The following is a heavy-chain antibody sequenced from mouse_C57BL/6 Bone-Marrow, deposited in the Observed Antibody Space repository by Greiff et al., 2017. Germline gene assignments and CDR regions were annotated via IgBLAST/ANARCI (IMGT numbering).Heavy chain of an antibody. CDR1: GYTFTSYW. CDR3: ARNFPDCYGRSYYAMDY. CDR2: IDPSDSYN. Sequence: VQLQQPGAELVKPGASVKLSCKASGYTFTSYWMQWVKQRPGQGLEWIGEIDPSDSYNNYNQKLKGKATFTVDTSSSTAYMQLSSLTSEDSAVYYCARNFPDCYGRSYYAMDYWGQGTTVTVSS. D-gene: IGHD1-1*01. J-gene: IGHJ4*01. V-gene: IGHV1-50*01.